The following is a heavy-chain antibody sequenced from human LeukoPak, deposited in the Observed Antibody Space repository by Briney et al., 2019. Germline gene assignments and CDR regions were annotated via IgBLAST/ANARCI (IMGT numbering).Heavy chain of an antibody. CDR1: GFTFSSYA. J-gene: IGHJ4*02. CDR2: ISSNGGST. Sequence: GGSLRLSCAASGFTFSSYAMHWVRQAPGKGLEYVSAISSNGGSTYYANSVKGRFPISRDNSKNTLYLQMGSLRAEDMAVYYCARVDSSGYYYDYWGQGTLVTVSS. CDR3: ARVDSSGYYYDY. V-gene: IGHV3-64*01. D-gene: IGHD3-22*01.